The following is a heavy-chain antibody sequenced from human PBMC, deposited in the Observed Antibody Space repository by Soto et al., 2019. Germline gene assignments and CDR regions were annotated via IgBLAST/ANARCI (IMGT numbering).Heavy chain of an antibody. J-gene: IGHJ4*02. V-gene: IGHV3-21*01. Sequence: GGSLRLSCAASEFTFSSYSMNWVRQAPGKGLEWVSSISSSSSYIYYADSVKGRFTISRDNAKNSLYLQMNSLRAEDTAVYYCAKDPFGYSSGWSLNYFDYWGQGTLVTVSS. CDR1: EFTFSSYS. CDR2: ISSSSSYI. CDR3: AKDPFGYSSGWSLNYFDY. D-gene: IGHD6-19*01.